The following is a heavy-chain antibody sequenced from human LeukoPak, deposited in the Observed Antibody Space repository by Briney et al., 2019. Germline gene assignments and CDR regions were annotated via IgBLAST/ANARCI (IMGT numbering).Heavy chain of an antibody. CDR2: INVGNGNT. Sequence: GASVKVSCKASGYTFTTYALTWVRQAPGQRLEWMGWINVGNGNTKSSQKFQGRVTITRDMPASTAYMELSSLRSEDTAVYYCARGLGYGVFDPWGQGTLVTVSS. D-gene: IGHD6-13*01. CDR1: GYTFTTYA. CDR3: ARGLGYGVFDP. J-gene: IGHJ5*02. V-gene: IGHV1-3*01.